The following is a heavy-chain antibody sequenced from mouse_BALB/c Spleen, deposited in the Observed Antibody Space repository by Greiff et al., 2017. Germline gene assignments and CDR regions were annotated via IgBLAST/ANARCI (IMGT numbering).Heavy chain of an antibody. CDR2: ISSGGST. Sequence: EVMLVESGGGLVKPGGSLKLSCAASGFTFSSYAMSWVRQTPEKRLEWVASISSGGSTYYPDSVKGRFTISRDNARNILYLQMSSLRSEDTAMYYCARDYDYDGYWGQGTTLTVSS. V-gene: IGHV5-6-5*01. CDR1: GFTFSSYA. J-gene: IGHJ2*01. D-gene: IGHD2-4*01. CDR3: ARDYDYDGY.